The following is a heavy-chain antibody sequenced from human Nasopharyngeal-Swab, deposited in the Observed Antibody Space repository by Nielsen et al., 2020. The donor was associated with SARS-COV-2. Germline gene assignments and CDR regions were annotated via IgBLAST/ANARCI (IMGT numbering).Heavy chain of an antibody. CDR3: ARHSSGWSFDY. V-gene: IGHV4-39*01. D-gene: IGHD6-19*01. CDR1: GASISSSNYY. CDR2: IYYSGNT. Sequence: GSLRLSCTVSGASISSSNYYRGWIRQPPGKGLEWIGTIYYSGNTYFNPSLKSRVTMSVDTSKHQFSLNLSSVTAADTALYYCARHSSGWSFDYWDHGTLVTVSS. J-gene: IGHJ4*01.